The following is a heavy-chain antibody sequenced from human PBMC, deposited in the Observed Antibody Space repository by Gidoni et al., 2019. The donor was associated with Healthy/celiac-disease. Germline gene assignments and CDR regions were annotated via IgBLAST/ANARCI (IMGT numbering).Heavy chain of an antibody. CDR3: ARERRPYSYGYSFDY. CDR2: IWYDGSNK. CDR1: GFTFSSYG. Sequence: QVQLVESGGGVVQPGRSLRLSCAASGFTFSSYGMHWVRQAPGKGLEWVAVIWYDGSNKYYADSVKGRFTISRDNSKNTLYLQMNSLRAEDTAVYYCARERRPYSYGYSFDYWGQGTLVTVSS. D-gene: IGHD5-18*01. V-gene: IGHV3-33*01. J-gene: IGHJ4*02.